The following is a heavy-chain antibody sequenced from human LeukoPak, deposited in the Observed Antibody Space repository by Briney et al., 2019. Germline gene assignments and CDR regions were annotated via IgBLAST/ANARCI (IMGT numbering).Heavy chain of an antibody. CDR1: GYSFTSYW. J-gene: IGHJ4*02. D-gene: IGHD3-10*01. CDR2: IYPGDSDT. Sequence: GESLKISCKGSGYSFTSYWIGWVRQMPWKGLEWMGIIYPGDSDTRYSPSFQGQVTISADKSISTAYLQWSSLKASDTAMYYCARGQVRGSYYLVRFDYWGQGTLVTVSS. V-gene: IGHV5-51*01. CDR3: ARGQVRGSYYLVRFDY.